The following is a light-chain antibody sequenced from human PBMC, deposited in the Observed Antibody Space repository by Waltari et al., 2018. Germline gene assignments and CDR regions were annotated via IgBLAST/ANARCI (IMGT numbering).Light chain of an antibody. J-gene: IGLJ3*02. Sequence: QSALAQPAPVSGSPGQSITISFTGTSSDVGGYKNVSWYQQHPGKAPKLMIYEVSNRPSGISSRFSGSKSGNMASLTISGLQAEDEADYYCSSYASSSTLWVFGGGTKLTVL. CDR2: EVS. CDR1: SSDVGGYKN. V-gene: IGLV2-14*01. CDR3: SSYASSSTLWV.